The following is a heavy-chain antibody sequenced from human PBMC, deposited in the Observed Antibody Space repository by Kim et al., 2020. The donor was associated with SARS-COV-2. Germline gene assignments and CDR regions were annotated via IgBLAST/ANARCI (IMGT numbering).Heavy chain of an antibody. D-gene: IGHD3-9*01. CDR1: GYTFTSYG. Sequence: ASVKVSCKASGYTFTSYGISWVRQAPGQGLEWMGWISAYNGNTNYAQKLQGRVTMTTDTSTSTAYVELRSLRSDDTAVYYCARGAGLRYFDWAEGFDYWGQGTLVTVSS. V-gene: IGHV1-18*04. J-gene: IGHJ4*02. CDR2: ISAYNGNT. CDR3: ARGAGLRYFDWAEGFDY.